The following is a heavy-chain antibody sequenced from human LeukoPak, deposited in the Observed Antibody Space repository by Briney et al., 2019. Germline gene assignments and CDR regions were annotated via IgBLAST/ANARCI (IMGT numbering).Heavy chain of an antibody. Sequence: SETLSLTCTVSVGSISSYYWSWIRQPPGKGLEWIVYIYYSGSTNYNPSLKSRVTISVDTSKNQFSLQMSSVTAADTAVYYCARERGTTVINYFDYWGQGTLVTVSS. J-gene: IGHJ4*02. CDR1: VGSISSYY. CDR3: ARERGTTVINYFDY. D-gene: IGHD4-17*01. V-gene: IGHV4-59*01. CDR2: IYYSGST.